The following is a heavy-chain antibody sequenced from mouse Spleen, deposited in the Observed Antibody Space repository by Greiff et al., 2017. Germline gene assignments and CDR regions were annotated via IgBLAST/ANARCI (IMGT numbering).Heavy chain of an antibody. CDR3: ARFGIYAMDY. V-gene: IGHV1-82*01. D-gene: IGHD1-1*01. CDR1: GYTFTEYT. J-gene: IGHJ4*01. Sequence: QVQLKQSGAELVKPGASVKLSCKASGYTFTEYTIHWVKQRSGKGLEWIGRIYPGDGDTNYNGKFKGKATLTADKSSSTAYMQLSSLTSEDSAVYFCARFGIYAMDYWGQGTSVTVSS. CDR2: IYPGDGDT.